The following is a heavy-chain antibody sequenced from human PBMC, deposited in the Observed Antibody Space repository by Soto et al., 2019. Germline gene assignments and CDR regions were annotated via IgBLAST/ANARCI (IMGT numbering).Heavy chain of an antibody. D-gene: IGHD2-15*01. CDR1: GGSFSGYY. Sequence: KPSETLSLTCAVYGGSFSGYYWSWIRQPPGKGLEWIGEINHSGSTNYNPSLKSRVTISVDTSKNQFSLKLSSVTAADTAVYYCARLRGVAPSLFDYWGQGTLVTVSS. CDR3: ARLRGVAPSLFDY. CDR2: INHSGST. J-gene: IGHJ4*02. V-gene: IGHV4-34*01.